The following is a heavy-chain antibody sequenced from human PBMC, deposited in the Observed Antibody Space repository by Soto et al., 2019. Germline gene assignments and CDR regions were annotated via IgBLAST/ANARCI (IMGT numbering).Heavy chain of an antibody. Sequence: SETLSLTCTVSGGSISSYYWSWIRQPPGKGLEWIGYIYYSGSTNYNPPLKSRVTISVDTSKNQFSLKLSSVTAADTAVYYCARDRGDGFDYWGQGTLVTVSS. V-gene: IGHV4-59*01. CDR3: ARDRGDGFDY. D-gene: IGHD3-3*01. CDR1: GGSISSYY. J-gene: IGHJ4*02. CDR2: IYYSGST.